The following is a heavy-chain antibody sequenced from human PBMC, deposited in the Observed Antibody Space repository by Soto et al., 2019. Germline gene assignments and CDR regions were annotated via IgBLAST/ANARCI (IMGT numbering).Heavy chain of an antibody. D-gene: IGHD3-22*01. Sequence: QLQLQESGPGLVKPSETLSLTCTVSGGSISSSSYYWGWLRQPPGKGLEWIGSIYYSGSTYYNPSLKSRVTISVDTSKNQFSLKLSSVTAADTAVYYCARGGGSGYYHADAFDIWGQGTMVTVSS. CDR1: GGSISSSSYY. V-gene: IGHV4-39*01. CDR2: IYYSGST. CDR3: ARGGGSGYYHADAFDI. J-gene: IGHJ3*02.